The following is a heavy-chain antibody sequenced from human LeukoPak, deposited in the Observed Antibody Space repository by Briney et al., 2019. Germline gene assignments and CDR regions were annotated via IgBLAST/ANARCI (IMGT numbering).Heavy chain of an antibody. CDR3: AKYDSSGYAFDS. D-gene: IGHD3-22*01. CDR1: GFTFGNYG. Sequence: GRSLRLSCAVSGFTFGNYGMHWVRQTPGTGLEWVTLISYDGSNKYYADSVKGRVTISRDNSKNTLSLQMNSLRPEDTGIYYCAKYDSSGYAFDSWGQGTLVTVPS. CDR2: ISYDGSNK. J-gene: IGHJ4*02. V-gene: IGHV3-30*19.